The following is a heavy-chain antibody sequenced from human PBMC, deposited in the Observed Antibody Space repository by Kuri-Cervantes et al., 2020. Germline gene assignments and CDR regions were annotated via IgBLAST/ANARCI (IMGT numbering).Heavy chain of an antibody. D-gene: IGHD3-16*02. CDR3: ARDATNYDYVWGSYRTYGMDV. V-gene: IGHV4-31*11. CDR1: GGSFSGYY. J-gene: IGHJ6*02. Sequence: SETLSLTCAVYGGSFSGYYWSWIRQHPGKGLEWIGYIYYSGSTYYNPSLKSRVTISVDTSKNQFSLKLSSVTAADTAVYYCARDATNYDYVWGSYRTYGMDVWGQGTTVTV. CDR2: IYYSGST.